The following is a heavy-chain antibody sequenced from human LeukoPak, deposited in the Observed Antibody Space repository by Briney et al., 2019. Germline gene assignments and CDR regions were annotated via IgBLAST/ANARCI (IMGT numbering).Heavy chain of an antibody. CDR2: INHSGST. J-gene: IGHJ4*02. CDR3: ARGGRGSSSWYFLDY. D-gene: IGHD6-13*01. CDR1: GGSFSGYY. Sequence: SETLSLTCAVYGGSFSGYYWSWIRQPPGKGLEWIGEINHSGSTNYNPSLKSRVTISVDTSKNQFSLKLSSVTAADTAVYYCARGGRGSSSWYFLDYWGQGTLVTVSS. V-gene: IGHV4-34*01.